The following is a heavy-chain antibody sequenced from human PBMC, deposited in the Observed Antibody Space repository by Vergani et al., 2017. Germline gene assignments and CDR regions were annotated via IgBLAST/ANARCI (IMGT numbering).Heavy chain of an antibody. CDR2: IYYSGST. CDR3: AGHATLECLVGLGWVVP. D-gene: IGHD3-3*01. V-gene: IGHV4-39*01. J-gene: IGHJ5*02. CDR1: GASIRSSNYY. Sequence: QLQLQESGPGLVKPSATLSLTCSVSGASIRSSNYYWGWIRQPPGKGLEWIASIYYSGSTYYNPSLKSRVTISVDTSKNQFSLKLSSVTAADTAVYFCAGHATLECLVGLGWVVPWCQGSLVTVSS.